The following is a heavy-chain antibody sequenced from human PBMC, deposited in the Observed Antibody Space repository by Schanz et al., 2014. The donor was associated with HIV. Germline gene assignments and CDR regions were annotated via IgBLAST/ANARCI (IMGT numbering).Heavy chain of an antibody. CDR3: ARGPWAGSGSYPLDY. V-gene: IGHV4-34*01. CDR1: GGSFSAYY. Sequence: QVQLHQWGAGLLKPSETLSLTCAVYGGSFSAYYWSWIRQPPGKGLEWIGEINHRGITNYNPSLESRVTISMYPSKNQFSLKLNSATAADTATYYCARGPWAGSGSYPLDYWGQGTLVTVSS. D-gene: IGHD3-10*01. CDR2: INHRGIT. J-gene: IGHJ4*02.